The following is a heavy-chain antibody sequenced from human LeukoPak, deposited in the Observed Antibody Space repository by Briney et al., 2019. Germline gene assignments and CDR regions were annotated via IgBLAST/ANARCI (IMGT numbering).Heavy chain of an antibody. CDR1: GFSFSSYS. D-gene: IGHD6-13*01. V-gene: IGHV3-48*04. J-gene: IGHJ5*02. Sequence: SGGSLRLSCAASGFSFSSYSMNWVRQAPGKGLEWISSISSSSTTIYYADSVKGRFTISRDNAKNSLYLQMNSLRAEDTAVYYCARDRDSSSWYVEGFDPWGQGTLVTVSS. CDR2: ISSSSTTI. CDR3: ARDRDSSSWYVEGFDP.